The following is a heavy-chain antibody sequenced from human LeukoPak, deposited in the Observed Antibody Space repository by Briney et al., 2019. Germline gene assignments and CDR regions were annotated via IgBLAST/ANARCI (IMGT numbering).Heavy chain of an antibody. CDR1: GYTFTSYG. CDR2: INPNSGGT. V-gene: IGHV1-2*02. J-gene: IGHJ4*02. CDR3: ARDSYSTVHFDY. D-gene: IGHD4-17*01. Sequence: ASVKVSCKASGYTFTSYGISWVRQAPGQGLEWMGWINPNSGGTNYAQKFQGRVTMTRDTSISTAYMELSRLRSDDTAVYYCARDSYSTVHFDYWGQGTLVTVSS.